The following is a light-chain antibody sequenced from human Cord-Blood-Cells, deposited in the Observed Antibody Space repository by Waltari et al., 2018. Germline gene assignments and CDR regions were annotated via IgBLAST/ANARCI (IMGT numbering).Light chain of an antibody. CDR2: RNN. CDR1: SPNLGSNY. Sequence: QSVLTPPPSASGTPGQRVTITCSASSPNLGSNYVYWYQQLPGTAPKLLSYRNNHRPSGVPDRFSGSKSGTSASLAISGLRSEDEADYYCAAWDDSLSGWVFGGGTKLTVL. CDR3: AAWDDSLSGWV. J-gene: IGLJ3*02. V-gene: IGLV1-47*01.